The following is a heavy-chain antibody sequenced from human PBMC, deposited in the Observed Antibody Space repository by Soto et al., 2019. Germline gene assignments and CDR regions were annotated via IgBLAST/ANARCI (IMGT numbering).Heavy chain of an antibody. Sequence: ASVKVSCKASGYTFTSYGISWVRQAPGQGLEWMGWISAYNGNTNYAQKLQGRVTMTTDTSTSTAYMELRSLRSDDTAVYYCARDLYYYFWSGYYTDFDYWGQGTLVTVSS. J-gene: IGHJ4*02. V-gene: IGHV1-18*01. D-gene: IGHD3-3*01. CDR3: ARDLYYYFWSGYYTDFDY. CDR1: GYTFTSYG. CDR2: ISAYNGNT.